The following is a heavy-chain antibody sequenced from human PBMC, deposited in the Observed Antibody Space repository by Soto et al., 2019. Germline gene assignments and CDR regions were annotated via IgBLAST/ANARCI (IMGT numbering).Heavy chain of an antibody. J-gene: IGHJ5*02. CDR1: GYTFTSYG. CDR2: ISAYNGNT. V-gene: IGHV1-18*01. Sequence: QVQLVQSGAEVKKPGASVKVSCKASGYTFTSYGISWVRQAPGQGLEWMGWISAYNGNTNYAQKLQGRVTMTTDTATSRAYMEMRSQRSDDTAVYYCARTKYGDSPSSWGQGTLVTVSS. D-gene: IGHD4-17*01. CDR3: ARTKYGDSPSS.